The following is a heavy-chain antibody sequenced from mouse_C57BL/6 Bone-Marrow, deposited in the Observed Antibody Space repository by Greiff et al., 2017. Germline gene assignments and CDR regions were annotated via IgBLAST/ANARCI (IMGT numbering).Heavy chain of an antibody. CDR3: ARPDYGNDWYVDV. CDR1: GYTFTSYW. CDR2: IYPGSGST. J-gene: IGHJ1*03. Sequence: QVQLQQPGAELVKPGASVKMSCKASGYTFTSYWITWVKQRPGQGLEWIGDIYPGSGSTNYNEKFKSKATLTVDTSSSTAYLQLSSLTSEDSAVYYCARPDYGNDWYVDVWGTGTTVTVTA. V-gene: IGHV1-55*01. D-gene: IGHD2-1*01.